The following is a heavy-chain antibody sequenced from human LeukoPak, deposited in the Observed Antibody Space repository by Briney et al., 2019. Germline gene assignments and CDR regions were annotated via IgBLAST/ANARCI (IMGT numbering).Heavy chain of an antibody. Sequence: GGSLRLSCAASGFDLSDYYMSWIRQAPGKGLEWISYISSSGGNTYFADAVKGRFTMSRDNARGSLYLQMNSLRADDTAIYYCARRRDYFDYWGQGTLVTVSS. CDR3: ARRRDYFDY. CDR2: ISSSGGNT. J-gene: IGHJ4*02. V-gene: IGHV3-11*01. CDR1: GFDLSDYY.